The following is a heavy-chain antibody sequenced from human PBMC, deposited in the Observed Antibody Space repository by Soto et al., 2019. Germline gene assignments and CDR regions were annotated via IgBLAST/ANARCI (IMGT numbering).Heavy chain of an antibody. CDR3: ARYRNFVFGDDAVDV. CDR2: IHYRGKT. D-gene: IGHD3-3*01. Sequence: QLQLQESGPGLVKPSETLSLTCTVSGDSISGSSYFWGWVRQPPGRGLESIGAIHYRGKTHYSPALKSRVTIAVDTARNQFSLELTAVTAADTATYYCARYRNFVFGDDAVDVWGQGTMVAVSS. V-gene: IGHV4-39*01. J-gene: IGHJ3*01. CDR1: GDSISGSSYF.